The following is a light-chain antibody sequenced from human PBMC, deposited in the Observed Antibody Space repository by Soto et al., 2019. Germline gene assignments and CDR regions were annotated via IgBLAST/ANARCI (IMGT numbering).Light chain of an antibody. J-gene: IGKJ1*01. CDR3: HQYNTYLWT. V-gene: IGKV1-5*03. Sequence: DIQMTQSPSTLSASVGDRVIIVCRASQSIGSWLAWYQQKPGKAPKLLIYKASSLESGVPSRFSGSGSGTEFTLTIRSLQPDDFATYYCHQYNTYLWTFGKGTKVDIK. CDR2: KAS. CDR1: QSIGSW.